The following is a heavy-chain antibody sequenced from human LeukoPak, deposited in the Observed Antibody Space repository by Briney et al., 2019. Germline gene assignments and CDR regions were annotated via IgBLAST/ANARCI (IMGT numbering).Heavy chain of an antibody. V-gene: IGHV4-59*01. CDR3: AKGHLDLSP. J-gene: IGHJ5*02. CDR1: GCSISCYS. D-gene: IGHD3/OR15-3a*01. Sequence: PSETLSLTCTVSGCSISCYSWNWVRQPPGQGLEWIGYFHNSRTTSYNPSLTGRVIISVDTAMDQISLKLNSVTAADTAVYCCAKGHLDLSPWGQGTLVTVSS. CDR2: FHNSRTT.